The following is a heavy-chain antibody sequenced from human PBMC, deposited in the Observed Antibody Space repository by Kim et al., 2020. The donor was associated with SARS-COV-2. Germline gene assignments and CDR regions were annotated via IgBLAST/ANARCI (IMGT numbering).Heavy chain of an antibody. Sequence: GGSLRLSCAASGFTFDDYAMHWVRQAPGKGLEWVSGISWNSGSIGYADSVKGRFTISRDNAKNSLYLQMNSLRAEDTALYYCAARPAAGPFDYWGQGTLVTVSS. J-gene: IGHJ4*02. CDR1: GFTFDDYA. CDR3: AARPAAGPFDY. V-gene: IGHV3-9*01. CDR2: ISWNSGSI. D-gene: IGHD6-13*01.